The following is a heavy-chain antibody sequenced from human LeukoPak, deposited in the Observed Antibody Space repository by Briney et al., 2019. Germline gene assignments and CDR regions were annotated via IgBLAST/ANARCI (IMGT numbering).Heavy chain of an antibody. CDR1: GFTFSSYG. CDR3: AKDEKRYCSGGSCLAIDY. Sequence: PGGSLRLSCAASGFTFSSYGMHWVRQAPGKGLEWVAFIRYDGSNKYYADSVKGRFTISRDNSKNTLYLQMNSLRAEDTAAYYCAKDEKRYCSGGSCLAIDYWGQGTLVTVPS. CDR2: IRYDGSNK. V-gene: IGHV3-30*02. D-gene: IGHD2-15*01. J-gene: IGHJ4*02.